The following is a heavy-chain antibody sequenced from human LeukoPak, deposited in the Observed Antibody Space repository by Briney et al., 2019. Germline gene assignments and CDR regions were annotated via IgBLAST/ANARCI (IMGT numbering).Heavy chain of an antibody. CDR1: GGSISSYY. CDR2: IYYSGST. D-gene: IGHD3-22*01. J-gene: IGHJ4*02. CDR3: ARSSLAESGYYPFDY. Sequence: SETLSLTCTVSGGSISSYYWSWIRQPPGKGLEWIGYIYYSGSTNYNPSLKSRVTISVDTSKNQFSLKLSSVTAADTAVYYCARSSLAESGYYPFDYWGQGTLVTVSS. V-gene: IGHV4-59*01.